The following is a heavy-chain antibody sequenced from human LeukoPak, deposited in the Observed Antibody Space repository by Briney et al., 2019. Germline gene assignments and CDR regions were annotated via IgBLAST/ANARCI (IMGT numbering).Heavy chain of an antibody. J-gene: IGHJ5*02. CDR3: ARHHYYDSVPRGWFDP. Sequence: SETLSLTCTVSGGSISSGDYYWSWIRQPPGKGLEWIGYIYYSGSTYYNPSLKSRVTISVDTSKNQFSLKLSSVTAADTAVYYCARHHYYDSVPRGWFDPWGQGTLVTVSS. CDR1: GGSISSGDYY. V-gene: IGHV4-30-4*01. CDR2: IYYSGST. D-gene: IGHD3-22*01.